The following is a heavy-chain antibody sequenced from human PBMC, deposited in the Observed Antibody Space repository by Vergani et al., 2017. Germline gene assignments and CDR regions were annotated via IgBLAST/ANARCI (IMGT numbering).Heavy chain of an antibody. D-gene: IGHD3-10*01. J-gene: IGHJ3*02. CDR1: GYTLTELS. V-gene: IGHV1-24*01. CDR2: FDPEDGET. Sequence: QVQLVQSGAEVKKPGASVKVSCKVSGYTLTELSMHWVRQAPGKGLEWMGGFDPEDGETIYAEKFQGRVTITADTSTDTAYMELSSLRSEDTAVYYCATDRGGPRVAFDIWGQGTMVTVSS. CDR3: ATDRGGPRVAFDI.